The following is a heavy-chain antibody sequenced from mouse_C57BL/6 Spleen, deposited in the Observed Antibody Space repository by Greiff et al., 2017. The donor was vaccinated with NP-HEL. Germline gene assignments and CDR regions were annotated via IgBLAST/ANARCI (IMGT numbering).Heavy chain of an antibody. Sequence: QVQLQQPGAELVMPGASVKLSCKASGYTFTSYWMHWVKQRPGQGLEWIGEIDPSDSYTNYNQKFKGKSTLTVDKSSSTAYMQLSSLTSEDSAVYYCERGYYYGSSRYWYFDVWGTGTTVTVSS. CDR2: IDPSDSYT. D-gene: IGHD1-1*01. CDR3: ERGYYYGSSRYWYFDV. V-gene: IGHV1-69*01. J-gene: IGHJ1*03. CDR1: GYTFTSYW.